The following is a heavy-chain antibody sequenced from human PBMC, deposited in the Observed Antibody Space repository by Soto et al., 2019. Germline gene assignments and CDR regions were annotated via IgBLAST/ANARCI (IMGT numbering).Heavy chain of an antibody. D-gene: IGHD3-3*01. CDR2: ISYDGSNK. Sequence: QVQLVESGGGVVQPGRSLRLSCAASGFTFSSYAMHWVRQAPGKGLEGVAVISYDGSNKYYADSVKGRFTISRDNSKNTLYLQMNSLRAEDTAVYYCARDSSEYYDFWSGYSIKGMDVWGQGTTVTVSS. CDR3: ARDSSEYYDFWSGYSIKGMDV. CDR1: GFTFSSYA. J-gene: IGHJ6*02. V-gene: IGHV3-30-3*01.